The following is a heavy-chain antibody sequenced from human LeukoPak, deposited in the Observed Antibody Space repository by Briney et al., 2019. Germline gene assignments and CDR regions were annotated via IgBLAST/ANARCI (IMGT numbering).Heavy chain of an antibody. CDR3: ARGGMVRVYYHYYGMDV. CDR1: GFTFSSYG. V-gene: IGHV3-30*03. Sequence: GGSLRLSCAASGFTFSSYGMHWVRQAPGKGLEWVAVISYDGSNKYYADSVKGRFTISRDNSKNTLYLQMNSLRSEDTAVYYCARGGMVRVYYHYYGMDVWGQGTTVTVSS. J-gene: IGHJ6*02. CDR2: ISYDGSNK. D-gene: IGHD3-10*01.